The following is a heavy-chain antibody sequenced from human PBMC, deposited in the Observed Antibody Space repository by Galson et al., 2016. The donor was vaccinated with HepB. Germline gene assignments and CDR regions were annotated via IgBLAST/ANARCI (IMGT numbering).Heavy chain of an antibody. CDR1: SGSISTSNYH. J-gene: IGHJ4*02. Sequence: SETLSLTCTVSSGSISTSNYHWGWIRQPPGKGLEWIGSIHYSGRNYYNPSLKSRVTISIDTSKTQFSLRLTSVTAADTAVYYCARPPFSCLTINCPFDYWGQGPLVTVSS. CDR3: ARPPFSCLTINCPFDY. D-gene: IGHD1-1*01. V-gene: IGHV4-39*01. CDR2: IHYSGRN.